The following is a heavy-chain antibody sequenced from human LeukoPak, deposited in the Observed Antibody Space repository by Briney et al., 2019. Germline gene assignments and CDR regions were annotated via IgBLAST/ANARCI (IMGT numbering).Heavy chain of an antibody. J-gene: IGHJ5*02. V-gene: IGHV3-21*01. Sequence: PGGSLRLSCAASGFTFSSYSMNWVRQAPGKGLEWVSSISSSSSYIYYADSVKGRFTISRDNAKNSLYLQMNSLRAEDTAVYYCARDKYYDSSGYLASANNWFDPWGQGTLVTVSS. CDR1: GFTFSSYS. D-gene: IGHD3-22*01. CDR2: ISSSSSYI. CDR3: ARDKYYDSSGYLASANNWFDP.